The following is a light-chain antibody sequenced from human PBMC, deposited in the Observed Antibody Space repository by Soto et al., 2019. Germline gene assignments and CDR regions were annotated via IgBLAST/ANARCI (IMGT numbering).Light chain of an antibody. Sequence: AIQITQSPSSLSASVGDRGTIHCRASQGIRNDLGWYQQKQGKAPKILIYNADTLESGVPSRFRGSGYGTEFTLTISRLQPEDFETYYCQQVYVCPSTFGGGTKVDIK. J-gene: IGKJ4*01. CDR1: QGIRND. V-gene: IGKV1-13*02. CDR2: NAD. CDR3: QQVYVCPST.